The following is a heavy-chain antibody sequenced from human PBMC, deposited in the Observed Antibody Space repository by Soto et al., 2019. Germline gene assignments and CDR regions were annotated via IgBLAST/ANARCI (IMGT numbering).Heavy chain of an antibody. D-gene: IGHD3-3*01. V-gene: IGHV4-34*01. Sequence: SETLSLTCAVYGGSFSGYYWSWIRQPPGKGLEWIGEINHSGSTNYNPSLKSRVTISVDTSKNQFSLKLSSVTAADTAVYYCARSLRFLEWSHNYYYYGMDVWGQGTTVTV. CDR2: INHSGST. CDR3: ARSLRFLEWSHNYYYYGMDV. J-gene: IGHJ6*02. CDR1: GGSFSGYY.